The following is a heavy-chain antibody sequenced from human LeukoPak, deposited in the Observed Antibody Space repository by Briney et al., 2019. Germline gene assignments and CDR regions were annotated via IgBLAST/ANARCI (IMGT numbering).Heavy chain of an antibody. Sequence: KPSETLSLTCTVSGGSISSYYWSWIRQPPGRGLEWIGYIYYSGSTNCNPSLKSRVTISVDTSKNQFSLKLSSVTAADTAVYYCAGSGYQGYFDYWGQGTLVTVSS. CDR1: GGSISSYY. CDR3: AGSGYQGYFDY. D-gene: IGHD5-18*01. V-gene: IGHV4-59*08. J-gene: IGHJ4*02. CDR2: IYYSGST.